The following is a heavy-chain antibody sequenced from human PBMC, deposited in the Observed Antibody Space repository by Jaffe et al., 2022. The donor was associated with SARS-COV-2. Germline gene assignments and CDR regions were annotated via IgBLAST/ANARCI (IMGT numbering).Heavy chain of an antibody. CDR1: GGSISSYY. Sequence: QVQLQESGPGLVKPSETLSLTCTVSGGSISSYYWSWIRQPPGKGLEWIGYIYYSGSTNYNPSLKSRVTISVDTSKNQFSLKLSSVTAADTAVYYCASIRGASGSYPVLGWFDPWGQGTLVTVSS. D-gene: IGHD3-10*01. J-gene: IGHJ5*02. CDR3: ASIRGASGSYPVLGWFDP. V-gene: IGHV4-59*01. CDR2: IYYSGST.